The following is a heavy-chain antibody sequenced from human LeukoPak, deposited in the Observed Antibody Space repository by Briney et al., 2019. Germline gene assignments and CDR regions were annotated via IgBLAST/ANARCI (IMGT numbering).Heavy chain of an antibody. Sequence: GGSLRLSCAASGFTVSSNYMSWVRQAPGKGLEWDSVIYSGGSTYYADSVKGRFTISRDNSKNTQYLQMNSLRAEDTAVYYCATPGRAPVLTGYHTPGYFDYWGQGTLVTVSS. J-gene: IGHJ4*02. CDR2: IYSGGST. D-gene: IGHD3-9*01. V-gene: IGHV3-66*01. CDR1: GFTVSSNY. CDR3: ATPGRAPVLTGYHTPGYFDY.